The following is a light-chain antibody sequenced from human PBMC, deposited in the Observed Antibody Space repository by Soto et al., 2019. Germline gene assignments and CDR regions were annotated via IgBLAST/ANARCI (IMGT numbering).Light chain of an antibody. CDR2: AAS. Sequence: DIQLTQSPSFLSASVGDRVTITFRASQGISSYLAWYQQKPGKAPKLLIYAASTLQSGVPSRFSGSGSGTDFTPTISCLQSEDFATYYCQQYYSYPWTFGQGTKVDIK. V-gene: IGKV1-9*01. J-gene: IGKJ1*01. CDR1: QGISSY. CDR3: QQYYSYPWT.